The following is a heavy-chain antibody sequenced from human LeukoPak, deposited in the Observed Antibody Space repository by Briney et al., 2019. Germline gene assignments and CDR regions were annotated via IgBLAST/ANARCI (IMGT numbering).Heavy chain of an antibody. CDR3: AKDRHGHYALDY. D-gene: IGHD4-17*01. Sequence: GGSLRLSCEASGFTFSSYGMHWVRQAPGKGLEWVAFIPYRGSDSNYAASVKGRFTISRDNSKNMLYLQMNSLRLEDTALYYCAKDRHGHYALDYCGQGTLVTVSS. CDR2: IPYRGSDS. J-gene: IGHJ4*02. CDR1: GFTFSSYG. V-gene: IGHV3-30*02.